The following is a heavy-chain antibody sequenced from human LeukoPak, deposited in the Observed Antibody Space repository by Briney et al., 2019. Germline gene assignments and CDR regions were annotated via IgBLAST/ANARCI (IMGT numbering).Heavy chain of an antibody. J-gene: IGHJ4*02. Sequence: GGSLRLYCAASGFTFSSYWMHWVRQAPGKGLVWISRINTDGSSTSYADSVKGRFTIPRDNAKNTLYLQMTSLRAEDTAVYFCARDRVIMVRGAESLFGYWGQGTLVTVSS. V-gene: IGHV3-74*01. CDR2: INTDGSST. CDR3: ARDRVIMVRGAESLFGY. D-gene: IGHD3-10*01. CDR1: GFTFSSYW.